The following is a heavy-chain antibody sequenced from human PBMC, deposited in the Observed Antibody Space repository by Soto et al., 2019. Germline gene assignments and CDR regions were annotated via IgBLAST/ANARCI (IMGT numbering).Heavy chain of an antibody. CDR2: TDYSGST. CDR1: GVSVSSNSYY. CDR3: ARADRQYCSISTCYIFDY. V-gene: IGHV4-61*01. D-gene: IGHD2-2*02. Sequence: SETLSLTCIVSGVSVSSNSYYWSWIRQPPGKGMEWIGHTDYSGSTKYNPSLKSRVTMSVDTSKNQLSLKVRSVTAADTAVYYCARADRQYCSISTCYIFDYWGQGTQVTVS. J-gene: IGHJ4*02.